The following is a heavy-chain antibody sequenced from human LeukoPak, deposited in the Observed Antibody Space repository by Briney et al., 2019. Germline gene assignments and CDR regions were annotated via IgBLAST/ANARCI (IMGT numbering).Heavy chain of an antibody. Sequence: GGSLRLSCTASGFTFGDYAMSWIRQAPGKGLEWVSYISSSGSTIYYADSVKGRFTISRDNAKNSLYLQMNSLRAEDTAVYYCARDLYYDSSGYFGYWGQGTLVTVSS. CDR1: GFTFGDYA. J-gene: IGHJ4*02. V-gene: IGHV3-11*01. CDR3: ARDLYYDSSGYFGY. D-gene: IGHD3-22*01. CDR2: ISSSGSTI.